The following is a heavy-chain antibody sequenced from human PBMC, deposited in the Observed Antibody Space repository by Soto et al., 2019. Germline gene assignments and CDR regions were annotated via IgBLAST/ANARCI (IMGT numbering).Heavy chain of an antibody. V-gene: IGHV1-69*02. Sequence: QVQLVQSGAEVTKPGSSVKVSCKASGGTFSSYTISWVRQAPGQGLEWMGRIIPILGIANYAQKFQGRVTITADKSTSTAYMELSSLRSEDTAVYYCARTLTTVTTDRWFDAWGQGTLVTVSS. CDR3: ARTLTTVTTDRWFDA. CDR1: GGTFSSYT. J-gene: IGHJ5*02. CDR2: IIPILGIA. D-gene: IGHD4-17*01.